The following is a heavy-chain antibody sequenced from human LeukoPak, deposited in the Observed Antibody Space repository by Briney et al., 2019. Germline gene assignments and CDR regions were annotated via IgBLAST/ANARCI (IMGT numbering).Heavy chain of an antibody. CDR3: ARARNYYDSSDYYYEGDAFDI. J-gene: IGHJ3*02. D-gene: IGHD3-22*01. Sequence: SETLSLTCTVSGGSISSSSYYWGWIRQPPGKGLECIGYIYYSGSTHYNPSLKSRVTISVDTSKNQFSLKLSSVTAADTAVYFCARARNYYDSSDYYYEGDAFDIWGQGTMVTVSS. V-gene: IGHV4-61*05. CDR1: GGSISSSSYY. CDR2: IYYSGST.